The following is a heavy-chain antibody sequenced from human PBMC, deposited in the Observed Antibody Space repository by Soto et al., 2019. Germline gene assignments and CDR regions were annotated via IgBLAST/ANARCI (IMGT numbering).Heavy chain of an antibody. CDR1: GYTFTSYA. J-gene: IGHJ5*02. CDR3: ARDSLIVVVPAASNWFDP. Sequence: GASVKVSCKASGYTFTSYAMHWVRQAPGQRLEWMGWINAGNGNTKYSQKFQGRVTITRDTSASTAYMELSSLRSEDTAVYYCARDSLIVVVPAASNWFDPWGQGTLVTVSS. D-gene: IGHD2-2*01. CDR2: INAGNGNT. V-gene: IGHV1-3*01.